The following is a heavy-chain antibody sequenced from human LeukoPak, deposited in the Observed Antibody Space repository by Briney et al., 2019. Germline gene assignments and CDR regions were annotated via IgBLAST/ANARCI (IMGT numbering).Heavy chain of an antibody. J-gene: IGHJ6*03. D-gene: IGHD5/OR15-5a*01. CDR1: GGSISSYY. CDR3: AGLRYYYYYMDV. Sequence: SETLSLTCTVSGGSISSYYWSWIRQPPGKGLEWIGSIYYSGSTYYNPSLKSRVTISVDTSKNQFSLKLSSVTAADTAVYYCAGLRYYYYYMDVWGKGTTVTVSS. CDR2: IYYSGST. V-gene: IGHV4-59*04.